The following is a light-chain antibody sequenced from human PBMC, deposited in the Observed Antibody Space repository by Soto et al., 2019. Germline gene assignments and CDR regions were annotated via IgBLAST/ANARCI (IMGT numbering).Light chain of an antibody. CDR1: QNIGTW. V-gene: IGKV1-5*01. J-gene: IGKJ1*01. CDR3: QQCGDSWS. Sequence: DIRMTQSPSTLSASVGDRVTITCWASQNIGTWLAWYQQKPGKGPDLLIYDASTLESGVPSRFSGSGSGTEFTLTISSLQPGDFATYYCQQCGDSWSFGQGTKVEIE. CDR2: DAS.